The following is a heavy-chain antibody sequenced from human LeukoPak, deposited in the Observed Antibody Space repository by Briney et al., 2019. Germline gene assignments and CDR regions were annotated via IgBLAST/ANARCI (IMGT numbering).Heavy chain of an antibody. CDR3: AGGIKAALGDAFDI. CDR1: GFTFSSYW. J-gene: IGHJ3*02. D-gene: IGHD6-6*01. CDR2: IKQDGSEK. Sequence: GGSLRLSCAASGFTFSSYWMSWVRLAPGEGLEWVANIKQDGSEKYYVDSVKGRFTISRDNAKNSLYLQMDSLRAEDTAVYYCAGGIKAALGDAFDIWGQGTMVTVSS. V-gene: IGHV3-7*01.